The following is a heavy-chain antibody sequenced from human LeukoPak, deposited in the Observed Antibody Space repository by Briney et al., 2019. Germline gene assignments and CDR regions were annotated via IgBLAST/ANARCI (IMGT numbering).Heavy chain of an antibody. CDR3: ARGMGMVVDY. CDR2: TNHSGST. J-gene: IGHJ4*02. CDR1: GGSFSGYY. V-gene: IGHV4-34*01. D-gene: IGHD2-15*01. Sequence: SETLSLTCAVYGGSFSGYYWSWIRQPPGKGLEWIGETNHSGSTNYNPSLKSRVTISVDTSKNQFSLKPSSVTAADTAVYYCARGMGMVVDYWGQGTLVTVSS.